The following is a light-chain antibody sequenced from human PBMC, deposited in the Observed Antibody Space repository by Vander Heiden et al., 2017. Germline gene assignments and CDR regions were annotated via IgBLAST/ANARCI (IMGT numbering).Light chain of an antibody. CDR3: QAWDSSIVV. V-gene: IGLV3-1*01. Sequence: SYELTQPPSVSVSPGQTASITCPGDKLGDKYACWYQQKPGQSPVLVIYQDSKRPSGIPERFSGSNSGNTATLTISGTQAMDEADYYCQAWDSSIVVFGGGTKLT. CDR1: KLGDKY. CDR2: QDS. J-gene: IGLJ2*01.